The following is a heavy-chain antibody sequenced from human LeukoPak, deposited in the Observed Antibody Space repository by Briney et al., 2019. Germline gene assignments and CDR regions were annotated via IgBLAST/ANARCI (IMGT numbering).Heavy chain of an antibody. Sequence: GGSLRLSCEAPGFSDSTIFMGWVRQAPGKGLEWVSIIHIGVTTHYADSVKGRFTISRDNFKNTLYLQMNRLRVEDTAVYYCARERGRDWGQGTLVTVSS. J-gene: IGHJ4*02. CDR3: ARERGRD. V-gene: IGHV3-53*01. CDR1: GFSDSTIF. CDR2: IHIGVTT. D-gene: IGHD1-1*01.